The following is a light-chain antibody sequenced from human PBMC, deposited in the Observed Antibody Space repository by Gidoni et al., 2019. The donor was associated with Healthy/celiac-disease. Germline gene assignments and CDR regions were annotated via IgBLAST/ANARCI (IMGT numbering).Light chain of an antibody. V-gene: IGKV1-33*01. J-gene: IGKJ5*01. CDR1: QDISNY. Sequence: DIQMTESPSSLSASVGDRVTITCQACQDISNYLNWYQQKPGKPPKLLIYAASNLETGVPSSFSGSGSGTDFTFTISSLQPEDIATYYCQQYDNLPITFGQGTRLEIK. CDR3: QQYDNLPIT. CDR2: AAS.